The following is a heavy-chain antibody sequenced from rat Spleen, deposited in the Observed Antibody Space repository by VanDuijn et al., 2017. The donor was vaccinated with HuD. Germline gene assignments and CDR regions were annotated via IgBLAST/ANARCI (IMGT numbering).Heavy chain of an antibody. V-gene: IGHV5-29*01. J-gene: IGHJ2*01. CDR3: ARRAGSLFDY. CDR2: LNYDGSTT. Sequence: EVQLVESDGGSVQPGGSLKLSCAASGFTFTDYYMVWVRQAPTRGLEWVATLNYDGSTTYYRDSVKGRFTISRDNANNTLYLQMDSLRSEDTATYYCARRAGSLFDYWGQGVMVTVSS. D-gene: IGHD5-1*01. CDR1: GFTFTDYY.